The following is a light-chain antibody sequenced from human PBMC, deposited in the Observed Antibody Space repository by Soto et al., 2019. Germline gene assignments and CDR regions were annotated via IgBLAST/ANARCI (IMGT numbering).Light chain of an antibody. CDR2: GVT. Sequence: QSALTQPPSASGSPGQSVTISCTGTSSDIGGYNSVSWYQQHPGKAPKLRIDGVTTRPSVVPDRFSGSKSGNTASLTVSGLQAEDEADYYCSSHSGSNNRVVFGGGTKPTVL. CDR1: SSDIGGYNS. J-gene: IGLJ2*01. CDR3: SSHSGSNNRVV. V-gene: IGLV2-8*01.